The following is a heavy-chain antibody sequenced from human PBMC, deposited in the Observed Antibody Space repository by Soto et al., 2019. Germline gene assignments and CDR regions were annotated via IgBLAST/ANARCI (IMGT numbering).Heavy chain of an antibody. Sequence: QVQLQESGPGLVKPSQTLSLTCTVSGGSISSGGYYWSWIRQHPGKGLEWIGYIYYSGSTYYNPSLKSRVTISVDTSKNQFSPKLSSVTAADTAVYYCARVRSIVVVVAATRGAFDIWGQGTMVTVSS. CDR1: GGSISSGGYY. D-gene: IGHD2-15*01. V-gene: IGHV4-31*03. J-gene: IGHJ3*02. CDR3: ARVRSIVVVVAATRGAFDI. CDR2: IYYSGST.